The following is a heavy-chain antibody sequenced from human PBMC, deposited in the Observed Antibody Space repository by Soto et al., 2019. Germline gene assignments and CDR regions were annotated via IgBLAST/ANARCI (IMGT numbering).Heavy chain of an antibody. CDR2: ISGSGGTI. V-gene: IGHV3-48*02. Sequence: EVQLVESGGGMVQPGGSLRLSCAASGFTLSSYSMHWVRQAPGKGLEWVSYISGSGGTIYYADSVKGRFTISRDNAKNSLSVQMNSLRDEYTAVYFCARETGLRSSGWSYYFDFWGQGTRVTVSS. J-gene: IGHJ4*02. CDR1: GFTLSSYS. CDR3: ARETGLRSSGWSYYFDF. D-gene: IGHD6-19*01.